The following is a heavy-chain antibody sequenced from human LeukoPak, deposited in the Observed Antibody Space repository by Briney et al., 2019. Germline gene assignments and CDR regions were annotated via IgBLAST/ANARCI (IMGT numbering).Heavy chain of an antibody. Sequence: SETLSLTCTVSGGSISNYYWSWIRQPAGKGLEWIGRIYASGSTNYNPSLKSRVTMSVDTSKNQISLKLNSVTAADTAVYYCARENSGWYTYWYYYMDGWGKGTTVAISS. CDR2: IYASGST. V-gene: IGHV4-4*07. CDR1: GGSISNYY. J-gene: IGHJ6*03. CDR3: ARENSGWYTYWYYYMDG. D-gene: IGHD6-19*01.